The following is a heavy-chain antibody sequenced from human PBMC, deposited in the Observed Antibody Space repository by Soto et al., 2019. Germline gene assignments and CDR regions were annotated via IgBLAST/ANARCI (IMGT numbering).Heavy chain of an antibody. J-gene: IGHJ4*02. CDR2: ISYSGST. D-gene: IGHD2-15*01. CDR1: GGSISSGNYY. Sequence: SETLSLACTVSGGSISSGNYYWSWIRQPPGKGLEWIGFISYSGSTYYSTSLKSRVTISVDTSKSQFSLNLSFVTAADTAVYYCATMGTPATGLYFFDYWGQGSLVTVSS. V-gene: IGHV4-30-4*01. CDR3: ATMGTPATGLYFFDY.